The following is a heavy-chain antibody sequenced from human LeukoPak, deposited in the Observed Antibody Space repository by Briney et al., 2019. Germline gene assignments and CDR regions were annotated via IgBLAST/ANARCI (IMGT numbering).Heavy chain of an antibody. CDR3: ARVTRSSPSYFDY. Sequence: KFQGRVTITRDTSASTAYMELSSLRSEDTAVYYCARVTRSSPSYFDYWGQGTLVTVSS. D-gene: IGHD6-6*01. J-gene: IGHJ4*02. V-gene: IGHV1-3*01.